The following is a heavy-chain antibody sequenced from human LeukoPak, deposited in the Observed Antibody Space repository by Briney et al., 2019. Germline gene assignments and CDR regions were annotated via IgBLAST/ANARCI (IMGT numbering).Heavy chain of an antibody. CDR1: EFTFSSYA. CDR2: ITASGGGT. D-gene: IGHD4-17*01. J-gene: IGHJ4*02. Sequence: GGSLRLSCAASEFTFSSYAMSWVRQAPGKGLEWVSAITASGGGTYYTDSVKGRFTISRDNSKNTLYLQMNSLRAEDTAVHYCARGSFGDYDYWGQGTLVTVSS. V-gene: IGHV3-23*01. CDR3: ARGSFGDYDY.